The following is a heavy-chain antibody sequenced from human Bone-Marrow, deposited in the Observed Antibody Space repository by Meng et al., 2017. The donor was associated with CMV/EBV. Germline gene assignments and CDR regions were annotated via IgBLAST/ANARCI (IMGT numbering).Heavy chain of an antibody. J-gene: IGHJ2*01. V-gene: IGHV3-11*01. Sequence: GESLKISCAASGFTFSDYYMSWIRQAPGKGLEWVSYISSSGSTIYYADSVKGRFTISRDNAKNSLYLQMNSLRAEDTAVYYCARGVTMVRGAWYFDLWGRGTLVPVSS. CDR1: GFTFSDYY. D-gene: IGHD3-10*01. CDR3: ARGVTMVRGAWYFDL. CDR2: ISSSGSTI.